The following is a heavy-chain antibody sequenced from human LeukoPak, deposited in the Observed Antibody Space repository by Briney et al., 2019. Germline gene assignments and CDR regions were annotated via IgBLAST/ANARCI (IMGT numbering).Heavy chain of an antibody. J-gene: IGHJ1*01. CDR1: GYTFTGYY. Sequence: ASVKVSCKASGYTFTGYYMHWVRQAPGQGLEWMRRINPNSGGTNYAQKFQGRVTMTRDTSISTAYMELSRLRSDDTAVYYCASEGYCSGGSCYFFQHWGQGTLVTVSS. CDR2: INPNSGGT. D-gene: IGHD2-15*01. V-gene: IGHV1-2*06. CDR3: ASEGYCSGGSCYFFQH.